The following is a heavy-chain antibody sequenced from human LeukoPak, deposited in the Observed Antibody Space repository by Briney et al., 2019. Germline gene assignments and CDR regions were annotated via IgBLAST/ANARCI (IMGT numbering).Heavy chain of an antibody. D-gene: IGHD1-26*01. CDR1: GFTFSSYA. V-gene: IGHV3-23*01. Sequence: GGSLRLSCAASGFTFSSYAMSWVRQAPGKGLEWGSVISGSGGSTYYADSVMGRFTISRDNSKNTLYLQMNSLRAEDTAVYYCAKGRVGTMWYFDYWGQGTLVTVSS. CDR3: AKGRVGTMWYFDY. J-gene: IGHJ4*02. CDR2: ISGSGGST.